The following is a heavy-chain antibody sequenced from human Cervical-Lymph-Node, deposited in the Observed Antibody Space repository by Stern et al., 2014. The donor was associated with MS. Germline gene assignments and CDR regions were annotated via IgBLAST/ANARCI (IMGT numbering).Heavy chain of an antibody. V-gene: IGHV4-61*02. CDR3: ARGSALAFDI. Sequence: QLQLQESGPGLVKPSQTLSLTCTVSGGSISSGSYYWTWIRQPAGKGLEWIGRIYTSGSTNYSPSLKSRVSISIDTSKNHFSLKLSFGTAADTAIYYCARGSALAFDIWGQGTMVTVSS. CDR1: GGSISSGSYY. D-gene: IGHD3-10*01. CDR2: IYTSGST. J-gene: IGHJ3*02.